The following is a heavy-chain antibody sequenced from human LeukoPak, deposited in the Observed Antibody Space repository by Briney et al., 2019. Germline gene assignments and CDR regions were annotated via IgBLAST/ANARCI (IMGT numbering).Heavy chain of an antibody. J-gene: IGHJ3*02. V-gene: IGHV4-34*01. CDR1: GGSFSGYH. CDR2: VSQSGGA. Sequence: SETLSLTCAVSGGSFSGYHCSWIRQTPGKGLEWIGEVSQSGGASYNPSLESRVTISVETSKNHFSLKLSSVTAADTAMYYCAGSYGGNAVGPFDIWGQGTMVTVSS. CDR3: AGSYGGNAVGPFDI. D-gene: IGHD4-23*01.